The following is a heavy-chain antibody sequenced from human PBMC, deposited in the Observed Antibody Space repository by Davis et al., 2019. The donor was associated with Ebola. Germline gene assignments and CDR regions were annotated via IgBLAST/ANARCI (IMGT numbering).Heavy chain of an antibody. Sequence: GSLRLSCTVSGGSVSSGSYYWSWIRQPPGKGLEWIGYFYYSGSTNYNPSPKSRVTISVDTSKNQFSLKLSSVTAADTAVYYCARERYSSFYYYYYGMDVWGQGTTVTVSS. CDR3: ARERYSSFYYYYYGMDV. CDR1: GGSVSSGSYY. V-gene: IGHV4-61*01. CDR2: FYYSGST. D-gene: IGHD6-6*01. J-gene: IGHJ6*02.